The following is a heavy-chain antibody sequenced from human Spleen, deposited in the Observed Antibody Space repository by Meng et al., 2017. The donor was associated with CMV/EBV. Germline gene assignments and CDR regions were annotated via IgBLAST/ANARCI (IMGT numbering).Heavy chain of an antibody. CDR3: ARAAPTDYRFFQH. CDR1: GFSFSDFH. D-gene: IGHD4-11*01. V-gene: IGHV3-11*01. J-gene: IGHJ1*01. CDR2: ISSSGTTI. Sequence: QVQLVHSGRGSFKPGGSLRLSCAASGFSFSDFHMNWIRLAPGKGLEWVSYISSSGTTIDYADSGKGRFTISRDNAKNSLSLQMNSLRVEDTAVYYCARAAPTDYRFFQHWGQGTLVTVSS.